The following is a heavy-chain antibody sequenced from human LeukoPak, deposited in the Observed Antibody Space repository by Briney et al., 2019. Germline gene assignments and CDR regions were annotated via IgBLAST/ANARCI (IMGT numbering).Heavy chain of an antibody. CDR3: ARAYHGSGNGFDP. J-gene: IGHJ5*02. CDR2: INPNSGDT. Sequence: ASVKVSCKASGYTFTCYYIHWVRQAPGQGLEWMGRINPNSGDTDYAQKFQGRVTMTRDTSINTAYMESSGLKSDDTAVYYCARAYHGSGNGFDPWGQGTLVTVSS. D-gene: IGHD3-10*01. CDR1: GYTFTCYY. V-gene: IGHV1-2*06.